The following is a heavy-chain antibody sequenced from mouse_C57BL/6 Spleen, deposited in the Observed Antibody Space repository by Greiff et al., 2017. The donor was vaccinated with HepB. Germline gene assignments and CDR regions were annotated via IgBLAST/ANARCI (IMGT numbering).Heavy chain of an antibody. Sequence: EVMLVESGGGLVQPKGSLKLSCAASGFSFNTYAMNWVRQAPGKGLEWVARIRSKSNNYATYYADSVKDRFTISRDDSESMLYLQMNNLKTEDTAMYYCVRHLSRGAMDYWGQGTSVTVSS. CDR2: IRSKSNNYAT. V-gene: IGHV10-1*01. CDR3: VRHLSRGAMDY. D-gene: IGHD1-1*01. J-gene: IGHJ4*01. CDR1: GFSFNTYA.